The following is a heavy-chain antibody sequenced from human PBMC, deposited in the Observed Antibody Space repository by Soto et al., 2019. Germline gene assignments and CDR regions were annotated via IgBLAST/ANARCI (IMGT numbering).Heavy chain of an antibody. CDR1: GGSISSSRYY. V-gene: IGHV4-39*01. CDR2: IYYSGST. CDR3: ARLTGDYYYSYMDV. D-gene: IGHD3-10*01. Sequence: QLQLQESGPGLVKPSETLSLTCTVSGGSISSSRYYWAWIRQPPGKGLEWIGSIYYSGSTHYNPSLKRRVTIAVDTSKIQSSLRLSSVTAADTAVYYCARLTGDYYYSYMDVWGKGTTVTVSS. J-gene: IGHJ6*03.